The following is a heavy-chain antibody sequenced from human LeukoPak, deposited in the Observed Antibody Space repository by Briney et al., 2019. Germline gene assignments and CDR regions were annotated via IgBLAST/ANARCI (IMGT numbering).Heavy chain of an antibody. CDR3: ARWNNDWEFDY. D-gene: IGHD1/OR15-1a*01. CDR1: GFTFSSYE. J-gene: IGHJ4*02. Sequence: GGSLRLSCAASGFTFSSYEMNWVRQAPGKGLEWVAHIKEDGTEEYYVDSVKGRFTISRDNAKNSLSLQMNSLRAEDTAVYYCARWNNDWEFDYWGQGTLVSVSS. CDR2: IKEDGTEE. V-gene: IGHV3-7*05.